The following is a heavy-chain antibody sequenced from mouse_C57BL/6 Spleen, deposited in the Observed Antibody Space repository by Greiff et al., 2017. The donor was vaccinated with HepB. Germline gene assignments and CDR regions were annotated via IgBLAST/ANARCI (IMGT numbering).Heavy chain of an antibody. V-gene: IGHV1-39*01. CDR2: INPNYGTT. CDR3: ARGEDYYGSRSDFDY. D-gene: IGHD1-1*01. CDR1: GYSFTDYN. J-gene: IGHJ2*01. Sequence: EVQLQQSGPELVKPGASVKISCKASGYSFTDYNMNWVKQSNGKSLEWIGVINPNYGTTSYNQKFKDKATLTVDKSSSTAYMQLSSLTSEDSAVYYCARGEDYYGSRSDFDYWGQGTTLKVSS.